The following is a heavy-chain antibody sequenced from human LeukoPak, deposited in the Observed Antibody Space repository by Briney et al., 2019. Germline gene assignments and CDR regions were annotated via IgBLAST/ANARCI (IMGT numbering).Heavy chain of an antibody. V-gene: IGHV4-30-4*01. CDR2: IYYSGST. D-gene: IGHD2-2*01. CDR1: GGSISSGDYY. CDR3: ARGCWLVPAAPICC. J-gene: IGHJ4*02. Sequence: SQTLSLTCTVSGGSISSGDYYWSWIRQPPGKGLEWIGYIYYSGSTYYNPSLKSRVTISVDTSKNQFSLKLSSVTAADTAVYYCARGCWLVPAAPICCWGQGTLVTVSS.